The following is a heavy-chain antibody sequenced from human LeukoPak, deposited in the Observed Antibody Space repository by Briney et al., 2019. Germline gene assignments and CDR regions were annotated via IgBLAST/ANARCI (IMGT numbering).Heavy chain of an antibody. J-gene: IGHJ3*02. CDR1: WFTLDDYS. Sequence: APRLSFAASWFTLDDYSLHRGRAAPREGPGGGSGISWNSGSIGYADSVKGRFTISRDNAKNSLYLQMNSLRAEDTALYYCAKDGGSYNLYAFNIWGQGTMVTVSS. CDR2: ISWNSGSI. V-gene: IGHV3-9*01. D-gene: IGHD1-26*01. CDR3: AKDGGSYNLYAFNI.